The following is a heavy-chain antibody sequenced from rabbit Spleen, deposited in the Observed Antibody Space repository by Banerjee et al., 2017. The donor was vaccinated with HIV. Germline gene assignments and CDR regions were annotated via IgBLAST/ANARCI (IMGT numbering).Heavy chain of an antibody. Sequence: QSLEESGGDLVKPGAFLTLTCTASGLSFSSRFYMCWVRQAPGTGLEWIACIDVGSSGDIHYASWAKGRFTISKTSSTTVTLQMTSLTVADTATYFCVREGVSTMGYYNDFDLWGQGTLVTVS. D-gene: IGHD1-1*01. CDR2: IDVGSSGDI. CDR1: GLSFSSRFY. V-gene: IGHV1S40*01. CDR3: VREGVSTMGYYNDFDL. J-gene: IGHJ4*01.